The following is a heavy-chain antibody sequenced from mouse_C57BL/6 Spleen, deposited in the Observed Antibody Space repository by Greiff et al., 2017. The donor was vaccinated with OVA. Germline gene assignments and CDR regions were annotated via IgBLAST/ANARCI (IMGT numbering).Heavy chain of an antibody. Sequence: EVQLQQSGPELVKPGASVKISCKASGYSFTGYYMNWVKQSPEKSLEWIGEINPSTGGTTYNQKFKAKATLTVDKSSSTAYMQLKSLTSEDSAVYYCARGIYYGGYYAMDYWGQGTSVTVSS. D-gene: IGHD2-13*01. V-gene: IGHV1-42*01. CDR3: ARGIYYGGYYAMDY. CDR1: GYSFTGYY. J-gene: IGHJ4*01. CDR2: INPSTGGT.